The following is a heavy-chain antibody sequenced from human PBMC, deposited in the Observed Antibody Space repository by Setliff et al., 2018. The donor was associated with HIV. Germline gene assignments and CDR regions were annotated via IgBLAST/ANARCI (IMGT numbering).Heavy chain of an antibody. D-gene: IGHD3-3*01. J-gene: IGHJ6*03. CDR1: GFTFRNSW. CDR2: IKQDGSEK. V-gene: IGHV3-7*03. CDR3: ARGVTIFGVVIMGYYMDV. Sequence: PGGSLRLSCAVSGFTFRNSWMSWVRQAPGKGLEWVANIKQDGSEKYYVDSVKGRFTIPRDNAKNSLFLQMSSLRVEDTAVYYCARGVTIFGVVIMGYYMDVWGKGTAVTVSS.